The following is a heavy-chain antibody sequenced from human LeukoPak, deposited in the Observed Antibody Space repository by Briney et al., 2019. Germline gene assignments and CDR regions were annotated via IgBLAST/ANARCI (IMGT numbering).Heavy chain of an antibody. D-gene: IGHD2-21*02. V-gene: IGHV3-23*01. CDR3: AKDPSDFLVDC. J-gene: IGHJ4*02. CDR2: ISDSGGST. CDR1: GFTFSSYA. Sequence: GGSLRLSCAASGFTFSSYAMSWVRQAPGKGLEWVSAISDSGGSTYDADSVKGRFTISRDNSKNTVYLQLSSLRAEDTAVYYCAKDPSDFLVDCWGQGTLVTVSS.